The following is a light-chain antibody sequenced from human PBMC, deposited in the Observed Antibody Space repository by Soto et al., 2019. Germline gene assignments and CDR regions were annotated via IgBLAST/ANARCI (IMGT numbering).Light chain of an antibody. Sequence: QSVLTQPPSVSGAXXXRVXXXCTGSSSNIGAGYDVHWYQQLPGTAPKLLIYGNSNRPSGVPDRFSGSKSGTSASLAITGLQAEDEADYYCQSYDSSLVVFGGGTKLTVL. J-gene: IGLJ2*01. CDR3: QSYDSSLVV. V-gene: IGLV1-40*01. CDR1: SSNIGAGYD. CDR2: GNS.